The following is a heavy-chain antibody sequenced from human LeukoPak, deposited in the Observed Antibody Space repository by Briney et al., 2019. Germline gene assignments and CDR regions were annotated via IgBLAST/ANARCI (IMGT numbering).Heavy chain of an antibody. CDR3: AKVDCSGGSCPRYYFDY. D-gene: IGHD2-15*01. V-gene: IGHV3-30*18. CDR1: GFTFSNYA. CDR2: ISYDGSSK. J-gene: IGHJ4*02. Sequence: GGSPRLSCADPGFTFSNYAMHSVRPALGKGLGRVAAISYDGSSKYYADSVKGRFTISRDNSKNTLYLQMNSLRDEDTAVYYCAKVDCSGGSCPRYYFDYWGQGTLVTVSS.